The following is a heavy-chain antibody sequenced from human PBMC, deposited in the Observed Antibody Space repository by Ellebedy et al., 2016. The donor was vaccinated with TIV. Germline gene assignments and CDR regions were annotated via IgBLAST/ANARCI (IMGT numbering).Heavy chain of an antibody. CDR2: IKQDGGEK. V-gene: IGHV3-7*01. Sequence: PGGSLRLSCAASGFTFSNYWMSWVRQAPGKGLEWVANIKQDGGEKNYVDSVKGRFTISRDNAKNSLYLQMNSLRAEDTSVYYCARVYSSYSFDYWGQGTLVTVSS. D-gene: IGHD6-6*01. CDR1: GFTFSNYW. J-gene: IGHJ4*02. CDR3: ARVYSSYSFDY.